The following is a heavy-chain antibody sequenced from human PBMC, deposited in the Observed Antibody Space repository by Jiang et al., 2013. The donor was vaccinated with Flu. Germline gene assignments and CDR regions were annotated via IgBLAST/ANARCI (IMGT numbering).Heavy chain of an antibody. V-gene: IGHV3-48*03. J-gene: IGHJ4*02. CDR2: ISSSGSTI. CDR1: GFTFSSYE. D-gene: IGHD3-3*01. CDR3: ARASLNDFWSGYSPAGIDY. Sequence: SCAASGFTFSSYEMNWVHQAPGKGLEWVSYISSSGSTIYYADSVKGRFTISRDNAKNSLYLQMNSLRAEDTAVYYCARASLNDFWSGYSPAGIDYWGQGTLVTVSS.